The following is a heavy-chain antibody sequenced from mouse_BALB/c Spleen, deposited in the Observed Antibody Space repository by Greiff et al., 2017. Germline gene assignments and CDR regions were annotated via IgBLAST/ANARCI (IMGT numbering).Heavy chain of an antibody. Sequence: EVMLVESGGGLVQPGGSRKLSCAASGFTFSSFGMHWVRQAPEKGLEWVAYISSGSSTIYYADTVKGRFTISRDNPKNTLFLQMTSLRSEDTAMYYCARSGYDGYYHYFDYWGQGTTLTVSS. CDR2: ISSGSSTI. D-gene: IGHD2-3*01. V-gene: IGHV5-17*02. CDR3: ARSGYDGYYHYFDY. CDR1: GFTFSSFG. J-gene: IGHJ2*01.